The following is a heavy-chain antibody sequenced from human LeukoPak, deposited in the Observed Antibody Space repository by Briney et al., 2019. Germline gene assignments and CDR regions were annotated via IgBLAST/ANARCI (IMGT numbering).Heavy chain of an antibody. V-gene: IGHV5-51*01. D-gene: IGHD6-19*01. J-gene: IGHJ4*02. Sequence: GESLKISCKGSGYSFTGYWIGWVRQMPGKGLGWMGIIYPGDSDTRYSPSFQGQVTISADKSISTAYLQWSSLKASDTAMYYCARPGYSSGWYRLGYFDYWGQGTLVTVSS. CDR3: ARPGYSSGWYRLGYFDY. CDR2: IYPGDSDT. CDR1: GYSFTGYW.